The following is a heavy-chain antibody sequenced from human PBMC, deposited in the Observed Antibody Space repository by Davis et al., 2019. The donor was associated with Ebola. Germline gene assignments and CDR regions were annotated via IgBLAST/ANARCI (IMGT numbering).Heavy chain of an antibody. CDR2: ISSSSSYI. J-gene: IGHJ4*02. V-gene: IGHV3-21*01. D-gene: IGHD2-15*01. CDR1: GFTFSSYG. CDR3: ARVSVVVVAAFDY. Sequence: GESLKISCAASGFTFSSYGMHWVRQAPGKGLEWVSSISSSSSYIYYADSVKGRFTISRDNAKNSLYLQMNSLRAEDTAVYYCARVSVVVVAAFDYWGQGTLVTVSS.